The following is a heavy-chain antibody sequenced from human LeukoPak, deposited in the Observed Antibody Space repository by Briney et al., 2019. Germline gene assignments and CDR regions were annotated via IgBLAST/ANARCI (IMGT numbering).Heavy chain of an antibody. V-gene: IGHV4-39*07. Sequence: NPSETLSLTCTVSGGSISSSSYYWGWIRQPPGKGLEWIGSIYYSGSTYYNPSLKSRVTISVDTSKSQFSLKLSSVTAADTAVYYCARDPSTRTNPSNYFDYWGQGTLVTVSS. D-gene: IGHD2-2*01. CDR2: IYYSGST. CDR3: ARDPSTRTNPSNYFDY. CDR1: GGSISSSSYY. J-gene: IGHJ4*02.